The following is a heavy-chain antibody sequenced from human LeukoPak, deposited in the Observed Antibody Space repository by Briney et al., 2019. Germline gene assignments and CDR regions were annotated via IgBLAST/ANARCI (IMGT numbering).Heavy chain of an antibody. Sequence: GGSLRLSCAASGFTFSSHWMSWVRQAPGKGLEWVANIKQDGSEKYYVDSVRGRFTLSRDNAKNSLYLQMDSLRAEDTAVYYCASSVGGFFDYWGQGNLVTVSS. CDR3: ASSVGGFFDY. V-gene: IGHV3-7*01. D-gene: IGHD5/OR15-5a*01. CDR2: IKQDGSEK. CDR1: GFTFSSHW. J-gene: IGHJ4*02.